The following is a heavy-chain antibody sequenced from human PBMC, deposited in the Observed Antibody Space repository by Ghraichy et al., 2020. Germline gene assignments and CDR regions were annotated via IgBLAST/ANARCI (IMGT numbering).Heavy chain of an antibody. Sequence: GGSLRLSCAASQFFVGDNYMTWVRQAAGKGLEWVSHLYADGTTAYADSVRGRFTISRDNSKNTLFLHMNSLRVEDTALYYRAGKQTGLDYWGQGILVTVSS. J-gene: IGHJ4*02. V-gene: IGHV3-53*01. CDR2: LYADGTT. CDR1: QFFVGDNY. CDR3: AGKQTGLDY.